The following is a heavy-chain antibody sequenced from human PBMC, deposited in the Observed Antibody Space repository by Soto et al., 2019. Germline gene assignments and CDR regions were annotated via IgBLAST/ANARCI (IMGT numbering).Heavy chain of an antibody. CDR2: ISYDGSNK. Sequence: GGSLRLSCAASGFTFSSYGMHWVRQAPGKGLEWVAVISYDGSNKYYADSVKGRFTISRDNSKNTLYLQMNSLRAEDTAVYYCARDVRLVPAAIYPPYYYYGMDVWGQGTTVTVSS. CDR1: GFTFSSYG. CDR3: ARDVRLVPAAIYPPYYYYGMDV. D-gene: IGHD2-2*02. V-gene: IGHV3-30*03. J-gene: IGHJ6*02.